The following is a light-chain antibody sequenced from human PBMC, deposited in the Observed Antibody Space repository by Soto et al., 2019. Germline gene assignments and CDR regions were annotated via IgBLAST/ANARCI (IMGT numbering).Light chain of an antibody. V-gene: IGKV3-11*01. CDR3: QQYYNWPRT. J-gene: IGKJ5*01. CDR1: QSVSSY. Sequence: EIVLTQSPATLALSPVERATLCCRASQSVSSYLAWYQQKPGQAPRLLIYDASNRATGIPARFSGTGSGTEFTLTINSLQAEDSAVYYCQQYYNWPRTFGQGTRLEIK. CDR2: DAS.